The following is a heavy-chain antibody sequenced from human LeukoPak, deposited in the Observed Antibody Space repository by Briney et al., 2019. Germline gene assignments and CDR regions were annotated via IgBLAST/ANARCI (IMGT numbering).Heavy chain of an antibody. Sequence: SGPTLVKPTQTLTLTCTFSGFSLSTSGVGVGWIRQPPGKALEWLALIYWDDDKRYSPSLKSRLTITKDTSKNQVVLTMTNMDPVDTATYYCARSAVAGHYYYYGMDVWGQGTTVTVSS. CDR3: ARSAVAGHYYYYGMDV. J-gene: IGHJ6*02. CDR1: GFSLSTSGVG. D-gene: IGHD6-19*01. CDR2: IYWDDDK. V-gene: IGHV2-5*02.